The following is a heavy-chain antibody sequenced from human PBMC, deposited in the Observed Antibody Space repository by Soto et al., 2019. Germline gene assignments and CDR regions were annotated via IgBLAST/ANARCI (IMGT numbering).Heavy chain of an antibody. J-gene: IGHJ6*02. CDR1: GGSISSYY. D-gene: IGHD2-15*01. Sequence: SETLSLTCTVSGGSISSYYWSWIRQPAGKGLEWIGRIYTSGSTNYNPSLKSRVTMSVDTSKNQFSLKLSSVTAADTAVYYCARGRVVVVAATRYGMDVWGQGTTVTGS. CDR3: ARGRVVVVAATRYGMDV. V-gene: IGHV4-4*07. CDR2: IYTSGST.